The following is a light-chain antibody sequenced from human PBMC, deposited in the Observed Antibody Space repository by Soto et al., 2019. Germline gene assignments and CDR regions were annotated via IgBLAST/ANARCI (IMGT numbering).Light chain of an antibody. CDR3: QQYDSTPWT. CDR1: QRLSSSS. V-gene: IGKV3-20*01. CDR2: GAS. J-gene: IGKJ1*01. Sequence: EIVLTQSPGTLSLSPGERAALSCGASQRLSSSSLAWYQQKPGHGPRLLIYGASRRATGIPDRFSATESGTDFTLTISSLEPEDFAVYFCQQYDSTPWTFGQGTRVESK.